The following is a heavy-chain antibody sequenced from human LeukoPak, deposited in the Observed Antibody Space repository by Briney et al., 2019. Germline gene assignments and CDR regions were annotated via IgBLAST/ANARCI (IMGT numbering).Heavy chain of an antibody. CDR3: AREPVTGTSNFFDP. Sequence: SGTLSLTCTVSGGSISTYYWSWIRQPAGKGLEWIGRMYTSGNTNYNPSLKSRVTMSVDTSKKQFSLRLSSVTAADTAVYYCAREPVTGTSNFFDPWGQGTLVTVSS. D-gene: IGHD6-19*01. CDR1: GGSISTYY. CDR2: MYTSGNT. J-gene: IGHJ5*02. V-gene: IGHV4-4*07.